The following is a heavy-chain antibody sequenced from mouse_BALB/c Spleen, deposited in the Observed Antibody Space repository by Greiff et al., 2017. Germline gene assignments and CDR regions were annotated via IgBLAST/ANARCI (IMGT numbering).Heavy chain of an antibody. CDR3: ARSHYYGSSPYYFDY. Sequence: QVQLQQSGAELVRPGTSVKVSCKASGYAFTNYLIEWVKQRPGQGLEWIGVINPGSGGTNYNEKFKGKATLTADKSSSTAYMQLSSLTSDDSAVYFCARSHYYGSSPYYFDYWGQGTTLTVSS. CDR1: GYAFTNYL. V-gene: IGHV1-54*01. D-gene: IGHD1-1*01. J-gene: IGHJ2*01. CDR2: INPGSGGT.